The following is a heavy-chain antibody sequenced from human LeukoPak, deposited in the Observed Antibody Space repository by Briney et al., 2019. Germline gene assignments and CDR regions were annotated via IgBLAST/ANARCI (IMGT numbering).Heavy chain of an antibody. J-gene: IGHJ4*02. CDR2: IISSSSYI. CDR1: GFTFSTYS. V-gene: IGHV3-21*01. D-gene: IGHD2-15*01. CDR3: ARDPQYCSGGSCYSFDY. Sequence: GGSLRLSCAASGFTFSTYSMNWVRQAPGKGLEWVSSIISSSSYIYYADSVKGRFTISRDNAKNSLYLQMNSLRAEDTAVDYCARDPQYCSGGSCYSFDYLGQGTLVTVSS.